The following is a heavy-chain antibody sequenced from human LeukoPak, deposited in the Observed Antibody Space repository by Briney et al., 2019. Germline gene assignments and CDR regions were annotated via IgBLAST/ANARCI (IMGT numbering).Heavy chain of an antibody. J-gene: IGHJ4*02. CDR2: IRHDGSIK. Sequence: GGSLRLSCAASGFTFSSYAMSWVRQAPGKGLERVAFIRHDGSIKNYADSVKGRSTISRDNSKNTLYLQMNSLRAEDTAVYYCAKDSLADIDYWGQGTLVTVSS. CDR1: GFTFSSYA. V-gene: IGHV3-30*02. CDR3: AKDSLADIDY. D-gene: IGHD3-16*01.